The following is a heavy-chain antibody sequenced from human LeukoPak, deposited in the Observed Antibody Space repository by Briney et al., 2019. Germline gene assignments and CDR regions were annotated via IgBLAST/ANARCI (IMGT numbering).Heavy chain of an antibody. J-gene: IGHJ3*02. CDR3: ARADYYDSSGYWNDAFDI. CDR2: IYYSGST. D-gene: IGHD3-22*01. CDR1: GGSISSGGYY. Sequence: PSETLSLTCTVSGGSISSGGYYWSWIRQPPGKGLEGIGYIYYSGSTYYNPSLKSRVTISVDTYKNQFSLKLSSVTAADTAVYYCARADYYDSSGYWNDAFDIWGQGTMVTVSS. V-gene: IGHV4-30-4*01.